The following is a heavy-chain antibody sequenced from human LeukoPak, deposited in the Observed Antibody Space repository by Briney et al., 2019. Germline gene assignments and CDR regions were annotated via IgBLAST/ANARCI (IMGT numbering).Heavy chain of an antibody. CDR3: ARGYYYDSSGSQGGYFDY. V-gene: IGHV1-18*01. CDR1: GYTFTSYG. J-gene: IGHJ4*02. D-gene: IGHD3-22*01. CDR2: ISAYNGNT. Sequence: ASVKVSCKASGYTFTSYGISWVRQAPGQGLEWMGWISAYNGNTNYAQKLQGRVTMTTDTSTSTAYMELRSLRSDDTAVYYCARGYYYDSSGSQGGYFDYWGQGTLVTVSS.